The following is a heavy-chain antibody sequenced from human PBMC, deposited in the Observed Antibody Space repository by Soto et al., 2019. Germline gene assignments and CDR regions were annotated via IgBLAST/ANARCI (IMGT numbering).Heavy chain of an antibody. CDR3: AKGAAATTTEQQWLES. J-gene: IGHJ5*01. D-gene: IGHD1-7*01. Sequence: EVQLLESGGGLGQPGGSLRLSCAASGFTFSSFAMSWVRQAPGKGLEWVFAISGSGETTYYPDSMKGRFTISRDNSKDTLYLQLNSLTAEDTAMYYCAKGAAATTTEQQWLESWGQGTLVTVAS. CDR2: ISGSGETT. V-gene: IGHV3-23*01. CDR1: GFTFSSFA.